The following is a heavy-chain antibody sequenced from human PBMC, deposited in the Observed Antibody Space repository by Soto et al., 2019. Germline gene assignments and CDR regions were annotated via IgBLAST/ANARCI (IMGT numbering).Heavy chain of an antibody. Sequence: EVQLVESGGNLVQPGGSLRLSCVASGFSFRSYSMNWVRQTPGKGPEWVAYVSGSGNTQYYADSVKGRFTISRDNAKQSLYLQLNSLRDEDTAVSYCARDPKSGNQKLYFDYWGQGALVTVSS. CDR1: GFSFRSYS. V-gene: IGHV3-48*02. CDR2: VSGSGNTQ. D-gene: IGHD1-26*01. J-gene: IGHJ4*02. CDR3: ARDPKSGNQKLYFDY.